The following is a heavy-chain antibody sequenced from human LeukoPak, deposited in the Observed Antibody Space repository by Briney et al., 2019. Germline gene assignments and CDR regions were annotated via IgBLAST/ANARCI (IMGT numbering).Heavy chain of an antibody. CDR1: GFTFSSYA. CDR2: ISGSGGST. CDR3: AKPAAGTVPPREYFDY. V-gene: IGHV3-23*01. D-gene: IGHD6-13*01. Sequence: GGSLRLSFAASGFTFSSYAMSWVRQAPGKGLEWVSAISGSGGSTYYADSVKGRFTISRDNSKNTLYLQMNSLRAEDTAVYYCAKPAAGTVPPREYFDYWGQGTLVTVSS. J-gene: IGHJ4*02.